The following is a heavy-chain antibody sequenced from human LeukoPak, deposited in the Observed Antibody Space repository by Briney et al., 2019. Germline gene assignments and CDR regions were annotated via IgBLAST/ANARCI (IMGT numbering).Heavy chain of an antibody. CDR1: GYTFTSYD. CDR3: ARGLVVKTKGPRTLTGGTVTKYYSLNNWFDP. Sequence: GASVKVSCKASGYTFTSYDINWVRQATGQGLEWMGWMNPNSGNTGYAQKFQGRVTITRNTSISTAYMELSSLRSEDTAVYYCARGLVVKTKGPRTLTGGTVTKYYSLNNWFDPWGQGTLVTVSS. V-gene: IGHV1-8*03. J-gene: IGHJ5*02. CDR2: MNPNSGNT. D-gene: IGHD4-17*01.